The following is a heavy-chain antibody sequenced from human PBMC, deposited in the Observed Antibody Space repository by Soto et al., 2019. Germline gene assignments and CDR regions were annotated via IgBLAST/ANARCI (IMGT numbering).Heavy chain of an antibody. D-gene: IGHD2-15*01. V-gene: IGHV3-7*01. J-gene: IGHJ4*02. CDR3: ATHGCSGGSCHFDY. CDR2: IKQDGSEK. CDR1: GFTFSTYW. Sequence: EVQLVESGGGLVQPGGSLRLSCAASGFTFSTYWITWVRQAPGKGLEWVANIKQDGSEKYYVDSVKGRFTISRDNAKNSLYLQMNSLRAEDTAVYYCATHGCSGGSCHFDYWGQGTLVTVSS.